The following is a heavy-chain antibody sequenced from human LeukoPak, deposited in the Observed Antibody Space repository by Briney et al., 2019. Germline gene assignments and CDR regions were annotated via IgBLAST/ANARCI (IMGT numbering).Heavy chain of an antibody. D-gene: IGHD2-21*02. Sequence: GASVKVSCKASGGTFSSYSMNWVRQAPGKGLEWVSYISSSSSTIYYADSVKGRFTISRDNSKNTLYLQMNSLRAEDTAVYYCAKWGLKRSSRGLLGYMDVWGKGTTVTVSS. CDR1: GGTFSSYS. CDR2: ISSSSSTI. CDR3: AKWGLKRSSRGLLGYMDV. V-gene: IGHV3-48*01. J-gene: IGHJ6*03.